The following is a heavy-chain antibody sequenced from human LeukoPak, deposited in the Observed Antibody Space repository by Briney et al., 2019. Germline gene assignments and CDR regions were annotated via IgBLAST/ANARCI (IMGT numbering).Heavy chain of an antibody. Sequence: GGSLRLSCAASGFTFSSYEMNWVRQAPGKGLEWVSYISSSGSTIYYADSVKGRFTISRDNAKNSLYLQMNSLRAEDTAVYYCARDRAYKAFDYWGQGNLVSVSS. CDR2: ISSSGSTI. V-gene: IGHV3-48*03. D-gene: IGHD5-24*01. CDR3: ARDRAYKAFDY. J-gene: IGHJ4*02. CDR1: GFTFSSYE.